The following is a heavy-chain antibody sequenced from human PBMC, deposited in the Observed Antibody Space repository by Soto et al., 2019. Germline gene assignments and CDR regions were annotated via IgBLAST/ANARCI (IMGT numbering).Heavy chain of an antibody. CDR2: ISGSNDNI. D-gene: IGHD7-27*01. V-gene: IGHV3-23*01. CDR3: AKVLIWGSASSRYMDV. Sequence: EVQLLESGGGLEQPGGSLRLSCVASGFTFSSYAMSWVRQAPGKGLEWVSGISGSNDNIHYADCVKGRFTISRDNSKNTLYLQMSSLRAEDTAVYYCAKVLIWGSASSRYMDVWGKGTTVTVSS. J-gene: IGHJ6*03. CDR1: GFTFSSYA.